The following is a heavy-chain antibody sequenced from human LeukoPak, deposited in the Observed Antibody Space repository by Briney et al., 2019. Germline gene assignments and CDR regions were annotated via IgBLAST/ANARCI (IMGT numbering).Heavy chain of an antibody. D-gene: IGHD2/OR15-2a*01. CDR2: IGHAGRII. J-gene: IGHJ4*02. Sequence: GGSLRLSCAASGFTFNIYSMNWVRQAPGRGLEWVSYIGHAGRIIYYADSVKGRFTISRDNAKNSLSLQMDSLRDEDTAVYYCARDRGYCNGDNCYRFFDSWGQGTLVTVSS. CDR3: ARDRGYCNGDNCYRFFDS. V-gene: IGHV3-48*02. CDR1: GFTFNIYS.